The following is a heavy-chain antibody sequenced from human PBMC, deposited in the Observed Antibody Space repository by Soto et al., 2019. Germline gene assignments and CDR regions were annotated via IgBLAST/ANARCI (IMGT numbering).Heavy chain of an antibody. CDR2: ISGSGST. CDR1: GGSVSSGGDY. D-gene: IGHD3-10*01. V-gene: IGHV4-30-4*01. Sequence: SETLSLTCTASGGSVSSGGDYWSWIRQSPGKGLEWIGYISGSGSTGYNPSLKNRLTMSVDRSKNQFTLRLTSVTAADTAVYFCATDSEFTYGYFDYWGQGTQVTVSS. CDR3: ATDSEFTYGYFDY. J-gene: IGHJ4*02.